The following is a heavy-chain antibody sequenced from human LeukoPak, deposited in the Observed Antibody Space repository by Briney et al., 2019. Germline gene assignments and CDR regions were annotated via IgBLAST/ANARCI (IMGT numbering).Heavy chain of an antibody. Sequence: PGGSLRLSCAASGFIFSTYTTNWVRQAPGKGLEWVSAISGGGGGTYYADFVKGRFTISRDNSKNTLYLQMNSLRAEDTAAYYCAKGTERYREVSSFDYWGQGTLVAVSS. CDR3: AKGTERYREVSSFDY. D-gene: IGHD3-10*01. V-gene: IGHV3-23*01. CDR2: ISGGGGGT. J-gene: IGHJ4*02. CDR1: GFIFSTYT.